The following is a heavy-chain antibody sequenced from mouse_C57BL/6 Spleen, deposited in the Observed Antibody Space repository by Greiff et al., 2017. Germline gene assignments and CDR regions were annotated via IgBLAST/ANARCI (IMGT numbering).Heavy chain of an antibody. V-gene: IGHV1-82*01. D-gene: IGHD1-1*01. CDR1: GYAFSSSW. CDR3: AFYYYGSSPFGY. CDR2: IYPGDGDT. J-gene: IGHJ2*01. Sequence: QVQLKQSGPELVKPGASVKISCKASGYAFSSSWMNWVKQRPGKGLEWIGRIYPGDGDTNYNGKFKGKATLTADKSSSTAYMQLSSLTSEDSAVYFCAFYYYGSSPFGYWGQGATLTVAS.